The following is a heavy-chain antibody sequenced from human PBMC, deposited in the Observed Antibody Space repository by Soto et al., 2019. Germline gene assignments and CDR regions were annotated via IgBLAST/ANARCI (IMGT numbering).Heavy chain of an antibody. CDR1: GFTFSSYW. CDR3: ERVLLTPYKLGY. CDR2: INSDGSST. V-gene: IGHV3-74*01. D-gene: IGHD1-20*01. Sequence: EVQLVESGGGLVQPGGSLRLSCAASGFTFSSYWMHWVRQAPGKGLVWVSRINSDGSSTSYADSVKGRFTISRDNTKNSLYLQMNSLRAEDTAVYDCERVLLTPYKLGYWGQGTLVTVSS. J-gene: IGHJ4*02.